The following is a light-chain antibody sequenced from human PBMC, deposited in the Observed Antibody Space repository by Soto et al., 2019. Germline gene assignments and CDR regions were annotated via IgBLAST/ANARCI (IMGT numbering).Light chain of an antibody. J-gene: IGLJ1*01. CDR1: SSDVGGYNY. V-gene: IGLV2-14*01. CDR3: SSYTTTTTLEV. Sequence: QSVLTQPASVSGSPGQSIIISCTGTSSDVGGYNYVSWYQHHPGKAPKLMIYEVSNRPSGVSNRFSGSKSGNTASLTISGLQGEYEADYYCSSYTTTTTLEVFGTGTKVTVL. CDR2: EVS.